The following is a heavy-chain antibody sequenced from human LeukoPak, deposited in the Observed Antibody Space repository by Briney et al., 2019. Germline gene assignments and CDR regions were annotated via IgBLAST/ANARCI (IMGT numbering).Heavy chain of an antibody. CDR2: ISGSGGST. V-gene: IGHV3-23*01. Sequence: GGSLRLSCAASGFTFSSYAMSWVRQAPGKGLEWVSAISGSGGSTYYADSVKGRFTISRDNSKNTLSLQMNSLRAEDTAIYYCAKDWNSPVAGTGYFQHWGQGTLVTVSS. CDR3: AKDWNSPVAGTGYFQH. J-gene: IGHJ1*01. CDR1: GFTFSSYA. D-gene: IGHD6-19*01.